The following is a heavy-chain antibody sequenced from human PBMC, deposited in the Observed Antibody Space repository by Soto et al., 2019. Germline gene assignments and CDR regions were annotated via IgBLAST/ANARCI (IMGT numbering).Heavy chain of an antibody. CDR1: GYTFTSYG. J-gene: IGHJ5*02. Sequence: GASVKVSCKASGYTFTSYGISWARQAPGQGLEWMGWISAYNGNTNYAQKLQGRVTMTTDTSTSTAYMELRSLRSDDTAVYYCARDQFEYCSGGSCSWFDPGGQGTLVTVSS. D-gene: IGHD2-15*01. CDR3: ARDQFEYCSGGSCSWFDP. CDR2: ISAYNGNT. V-gene: IGHV1-18*01.